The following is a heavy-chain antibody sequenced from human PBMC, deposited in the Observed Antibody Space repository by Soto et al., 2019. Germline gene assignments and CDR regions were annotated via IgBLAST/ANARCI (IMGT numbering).Heavy chain of an antibody. Sequence: QVHLVESGGGVGQPGGSLRLSCAASEFSFSSYAMHWIRQAPGKGLEWVAVISFDGNIIHYADSVKGRFIISRDNSKNTLYLQMHSLSGEDTAVYNCARTFDTITYYFDYWGQGTLVTVSS. D-gene: IGHD3-9*01. CDR3: ARTFDTITYYFDY. J-gene: IGHJ4*02. V-gene: IGHV3-30-3*01. CDR1: EFSFSSYA. CDR2: ISFDGNII.